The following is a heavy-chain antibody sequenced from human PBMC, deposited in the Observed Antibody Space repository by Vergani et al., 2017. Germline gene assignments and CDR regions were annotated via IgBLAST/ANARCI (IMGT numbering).Heavy chain of an antibody. V-gene: IGHV4-30-4*01. D-gene: IGHD2-2*01. CDR1: GGSISSGDYY. J-gene: IGHJ5*02. Sequence: QVQLQESGPGLVKPSQTLSLTCTVSGGSISSGDYYWSWIRQPPGKGLEWIGSIYHSGSTYYNPSLKSRVTISVDTSKNQFSLKLSSVTAADTAVYYCAREVVPAATQFDPWGQGTLVTVSS. CDR3: AREVVPAATQFDP. CDR2: IYHSGST.